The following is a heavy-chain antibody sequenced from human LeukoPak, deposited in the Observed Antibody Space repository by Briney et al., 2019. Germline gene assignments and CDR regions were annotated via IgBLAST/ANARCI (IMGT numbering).Heavy chain of an antibody. CDR1: GGSISSYY. V-gene: IGHV4-59*08. CDR3: ARSRTRGGVIYYYYGMDV. J-gene: IGHJ6*02. D-gene: IGHD1-26*01. Sequence: SETLSLTCTVSGGSISSYYWYWIRQPPGKGLEWIEYIYYSGSTSYNPSLKSRVTMSVDTSKNQFSLKLSSVTAADTAVYYCARSRTRGGVIYYYYGMDVWGQGTTVTVSS. CDR2: IYYSGST.